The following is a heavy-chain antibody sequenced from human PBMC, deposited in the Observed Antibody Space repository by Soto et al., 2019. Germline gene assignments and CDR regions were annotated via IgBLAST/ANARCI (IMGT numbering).Heavy chain of an antibody. D-gene: IGHD2-21*02. V-gene: IGHV3-15*07. CDR1: GFTFSSAW. J-gene: IGHJ5*01. CDR2: IKSQNDGGTT. CDR3: TRLYCAGACDFYS. Sequence: GGSLRLSCAASGFTFSSAWFNWVRQAPGKGLEWVGRIKSQNDGGTTDYAASVRGRFTISRDDSKNTAYLQMNSLKTEDTAVYYCTRLYCAGACDFYSRAQRTLVTVSS.